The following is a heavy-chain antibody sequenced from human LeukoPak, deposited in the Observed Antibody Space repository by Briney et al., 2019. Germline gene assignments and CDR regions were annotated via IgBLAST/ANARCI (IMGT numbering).Heavy chain of an antibody. Sequence: QTGGSLRLSCVVSGFLFSSHGMHWVRQAPGKGLEWVAVISYDGSNEYYADSVKGRFTISRDNSKNTVYLQMNSLRAEDTAVYYCAKRGGSTTVTTNAFDIWGQGTMVTVSS. CDR2: ISYDGSNE. J-gene: IGHJ3*02. D-gene: IGHD4-17*01. CDR1: GFLFSSHG. V-gene: IGHV3-30*18. CDR3: AKRGGSTTVTTNAFDI.